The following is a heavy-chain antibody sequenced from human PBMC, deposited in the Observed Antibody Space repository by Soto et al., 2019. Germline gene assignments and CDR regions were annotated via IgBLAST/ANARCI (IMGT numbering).Heavy chain of an antibody. V-gene: IGHV1-2*05. J-gene: IGHJ6*02. D-gene: IGHD2-8*01. CDR1: GYSFTDYH. Sequence: ASVKGSCKASGYSFTDYHIHWVRQAPGQGLEWLGRINPKSGGTSTAQKFQGWVTMTTDTSISTASMELTRLTSDDTVIYYCARGDSTDCSNGVCSFFYNHDMDVWGQGTTVTVSS. CDR3: ARGDSTDCSNGVCSFFYNHDMDV. CDR2: INPKSGGT.